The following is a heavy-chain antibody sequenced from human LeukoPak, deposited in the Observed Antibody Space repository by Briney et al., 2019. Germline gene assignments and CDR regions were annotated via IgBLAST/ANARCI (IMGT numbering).Heavy chain of an antibody. CDR3: ARDPDS. CDR1: GGSISSGSYY. CDR2: IYTSGST. V-gene: IGHV4-61*02. Sequence: SETLSLTCTVSGGSISSGSYYWSWIRQPAGKGLEWIGRIYTSGSTNYNPSLKSRVTISVDTSKNQFSLKLSSVTAADTAVYYCARDPDSSGHGTLVTVSS. J-gene: IGHJ5*01.